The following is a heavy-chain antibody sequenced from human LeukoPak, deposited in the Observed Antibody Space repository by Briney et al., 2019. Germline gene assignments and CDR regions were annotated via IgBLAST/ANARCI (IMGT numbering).Heavy chain of an antibody. CDR3: AREDCSGGSCYSY. CDR1: GGSISSYY. J-gene: IGHJ4*02. Sequence: SETLSLTCTVSGGSISSYYWSWIRQPPGKGLEWIGYIYYSGSTNYNPSLKSRVTISVDTSKNQFSLKLSSVTAADTAVYYCAREDCSGGSCYSYWGQGTLVTVSS. CDR2: IYYSGST. D-gene: IGHD2-15*01. V-gene: IGHV4-59*01.